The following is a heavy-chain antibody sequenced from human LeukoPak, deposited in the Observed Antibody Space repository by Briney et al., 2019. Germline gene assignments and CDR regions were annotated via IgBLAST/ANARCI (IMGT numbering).Heavy chain of an antibody. CDR1: GFTFRYYA. D-gene: IGHD5-18*01. Sequence: PGGSLRLSCAASGFTFRYYAMNWVRQAPGKGLEWVSTISGSGGSTYYADSVKGRFTISRDNFKNTLYLQMNSLRAEDTAVYYCAKALGIDTAQFFDYWGQGTLVTVSS. CDR3: AKALGIDTAQFFDY. CDR2: ISGSGGST. V-gene: IGHV3-23*01. J-gene: IGHJ4*02.